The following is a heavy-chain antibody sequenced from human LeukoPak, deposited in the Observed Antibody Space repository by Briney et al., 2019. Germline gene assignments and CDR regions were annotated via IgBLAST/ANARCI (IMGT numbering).Heavy chain of an antibody. D-gene: IGHD3-10*01. CDR3: ARVRGLYYMDV. J-gene: IGHJ6*03. Sequence: SETLSLTCTVSGGSNSSYYWSWIRQPPGKGLEWIGYIYYSGSTNYNPSLKSRVTISVDTSKNQFSLKLSSVTAADTAVYYCARVRGLYYMDVWGKGTTVTVSS. V-gene: IGHV4-59*01. CDR2: IYYSGST. CDR1: GGSNSSYY.